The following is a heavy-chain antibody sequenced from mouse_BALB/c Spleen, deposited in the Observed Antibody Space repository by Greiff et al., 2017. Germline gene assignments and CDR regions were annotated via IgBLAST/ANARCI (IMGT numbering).Heavy chain of an antibody. V-gene: IGHV5-6-4*01. J-gene: IGHJ3*01. CDR3: ARERRGGGDWFAY. D-gene: IGHD1-2*01. Sequence: VLLLESGAGLVKPGASLKLSCAASGFTFSSYTMAWVQQSPGNGLEWIGTISPGGSYTYYPDNVKGQSTFTGDKATNTVYLQLSSLTSEDSALYYCARERRGGGDWFAYWGQGTLVTVSA. CDR2: ISPGGSYT. CDR1: GFTFSSYT.